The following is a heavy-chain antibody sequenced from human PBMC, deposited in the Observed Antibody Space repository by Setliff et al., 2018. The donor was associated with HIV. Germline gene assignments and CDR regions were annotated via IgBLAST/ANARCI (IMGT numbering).Heavy chain of an antibody. Sequence: KPSETLSLTCTVSGGSISSGGYYWSWIRQHPGRGLEWIGYIHYSGSTYYNPSLKSRITISVDTSKNHFSLKLSSVTAADTAVYYCARNSFTVTFYYYMDVWGQGTTVTVTS. J-gene: IGHJ6*03. CDR3: ARNSFTVTFYYYMDV. CDR1: GGSISSGGYY. CDR2: IHYSGST. V-gene: IGHV4-31*03. D-gene: IGHD4-4*01.